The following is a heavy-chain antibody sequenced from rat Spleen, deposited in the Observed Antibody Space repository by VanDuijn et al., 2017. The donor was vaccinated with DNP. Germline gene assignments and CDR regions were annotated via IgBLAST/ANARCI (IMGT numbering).Heavy chain of an antibody. J-gene: IGHJ4*01. D-gene: IGHD1-12*01. Sequence: EVQLVESGGGLVQPGRSLKLSCAASGFTFSNYYMAWVRQAPTKGLEWVAYISTGGGSTYYRDYVKGRFTISRDNAQSTLYLQMDSLRSGDTATYYCARHRTIMPYYYAMDAWGQGAPVTVSS. CDR2: ISTGGGST. V-gene: IGHV5-25*01. CDR1: GFTFSNYY. CDR3: ARHRTIMPYYYAMDA.